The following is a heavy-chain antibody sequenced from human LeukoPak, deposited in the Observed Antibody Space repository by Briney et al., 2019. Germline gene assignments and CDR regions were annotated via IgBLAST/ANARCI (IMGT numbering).Heavy chain of an antibody. CDR2: INSDGSST. CDR3: VRLSWELGDGGVT. Sequence: GGSLRLSCAASGFTFDDYGMSWVRQAPGKGLVWISRINSDGSSTTYADSVKGRFTISRDNVKNTLYLQMNNLRAEDTAVYYCVRLSWELGDGGVTWGQGTLVTVSS. D-gene: IGHD1-26*01. CDR1: GFTFDDYG. V-gene: IGHV3-74*01. J-gene: IGHJ5*02.